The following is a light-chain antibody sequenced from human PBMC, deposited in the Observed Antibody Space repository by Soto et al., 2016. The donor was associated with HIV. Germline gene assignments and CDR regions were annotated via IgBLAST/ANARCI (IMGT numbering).Light chain of an antibody. Sequence: DIVVTQSPLSLPATPGEPASISCRSSQSLLHSNGYNYLDWYLQKPGQSPQLLIYLGSNRASGVPDRFSGSGSGTDFTLKISRVEAGGWFGVYYCMQALQLWTFGQGTKVEIK. J-gene: IGKJ1*01. V-gene: IGKV2-28*01. CDR1: QSLLHSNGYNY. CDR3: MQALQLWT. CDR2: LGS.